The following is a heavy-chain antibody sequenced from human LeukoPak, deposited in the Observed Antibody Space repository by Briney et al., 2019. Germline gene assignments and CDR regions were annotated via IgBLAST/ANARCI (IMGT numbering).Heavy chain of an antibody. CDR2: INPNSGGT. Sequence: ASVKVSCKASGYTFTGYYMHWVRQAPGQGLEWMGWINPNSGGTNYAQKFQGRVTMTRDTSTSTVYMELSSLRSEDTAVYYCARGGRDGYNYVGFDYWGQGTLVTVSS. CDR1: GYTFTGYY. V-gene: IGHV1-2*02. J-gene: IGHJ4*02. D-gene: IGHD5-24*01. CDR3: ARGGRDGYNYVGFDY.